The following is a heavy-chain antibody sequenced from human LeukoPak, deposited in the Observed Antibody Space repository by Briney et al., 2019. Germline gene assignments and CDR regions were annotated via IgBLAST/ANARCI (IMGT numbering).Heavy chain of an antibody. CDR3: ARESKVRGALPY. Sequence: SETLSLTCTVSGGSISSSSDYWGWIRQPAGKGLEWIGRIYTRGSTNYNPSLKSRVTMSVDTSKNQFSLKLSSVTAADTAVYYCARESKVRGALPYWGQGTLVTVSS. CDR1: GGSISSSSDY. V-gene: IGHV4-61*02. D-gene: IGHD3-10*01. CDR2: IYTRGST. J-gene: IGHJ4*02.